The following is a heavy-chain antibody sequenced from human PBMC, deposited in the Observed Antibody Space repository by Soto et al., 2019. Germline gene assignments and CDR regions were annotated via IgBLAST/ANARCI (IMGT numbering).Heavy chain of an antibody. CDR2: VKDGGHT. J-gene: IGHJ4*02. CDR3: ASGPEGVVATH. D-gene: IGHD5-12*01. CDR1: GGSLSGYY. V-gene: IGHV4-34*01. Sequence: QVQLQQWGAGLLKPSETLSLNCAVTGGSLSGYYWSWIRQPPGKGLEWIGEVKDGGHTNYSPSLRGRVTISSDTSNNQFSLRLNSVTAADTGVYYCASGPEGVVATHWDQGSLVTVSS.